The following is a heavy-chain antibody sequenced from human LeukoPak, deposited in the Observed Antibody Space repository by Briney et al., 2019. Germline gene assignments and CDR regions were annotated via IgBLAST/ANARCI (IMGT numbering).Heavy chain of an antibody. D-gene: IGHD5-18*01. Sequence: ASVKVSCKASGGTFSSYAISWVRQAPGQGLEWMGGIIPIFGTANYAQKFQGSVTITADKSTSTAYMELSSLRSEDTAVYYCARNPPGDTAMVQVYYYYMDVWGKGTTVTVSS. V-gene: IGHV1-69*06. CDR2: IIPIFGTA. J-gene: IGHJ6*03. CDR3: ARNPPGDTAMVQVYYYYMDV. CDR1: GGTFSSYA.